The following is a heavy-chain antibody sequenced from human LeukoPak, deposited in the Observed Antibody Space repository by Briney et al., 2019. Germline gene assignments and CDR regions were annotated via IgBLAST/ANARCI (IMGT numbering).Heavy chain of an antibody. J-gene: IGHJ4*02. CDR1: GGTLSSYD. CDR3: ARGWLAETTVVTPYNY. V-gene: IGHV1-69*13. CDR2: ITPIFGTA. D-gene: IGHD4-23*01. Sequence: SVKVSCKASGGTLSSYDISWVRQAPGQGLEWMGGITPIFGTAKYAQKFQGRVTITAVESMSTAYMELSSLRSEDTAVYYCARGWLAETTVVTPYNYWGQGTLVTVSS.